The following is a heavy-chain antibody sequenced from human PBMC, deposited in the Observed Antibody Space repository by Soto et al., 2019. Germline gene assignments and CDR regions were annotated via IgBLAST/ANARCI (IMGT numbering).Heavy chain of an antibody. CDR1: GGSISSYY. V-gene: IGHV4-59*08. CDR3: ARVNRKYWFDP. Sequence: TSETLSLTCTVSGGSISSYYCSWIRQPPGKGLEWIGYIYYSGSTNYNPSLKSRVTISVDTSKNQFSLKLSSVTAADTAVYYCARVNRKYWFDPWGQGTLVTVSS. CDR2: IYYSGST. J-gene: IGHJ5*02.